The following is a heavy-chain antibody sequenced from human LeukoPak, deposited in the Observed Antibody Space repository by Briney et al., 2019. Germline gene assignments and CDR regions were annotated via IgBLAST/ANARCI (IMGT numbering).Heavy chain of an antibody. CDR2: IYPGDSDT. J-gene: IGHJ4*02. CDR3: ARHPLTTHFYYFDY. V-gene: IGHV5-51*01. Sequence: GESLKISCQGSGSDFSGDWIGWVRQLPGKGLEWMGIIYPGDSDTRYSPSFQGQVTISADKSISTAYLQWSSLKASDTAMYYCARHPLTTHFYYFDYWGQGTLVTVSS. D-gene: IGHD4-11*01. CDR1: GSDFSGDW.